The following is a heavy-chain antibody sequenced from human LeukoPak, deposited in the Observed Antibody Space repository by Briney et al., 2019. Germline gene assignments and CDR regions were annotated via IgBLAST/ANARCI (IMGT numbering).Heavy chain of an antibody. V-gene: IGHV3-23*01. CDR2: ISASGGST. Sequence: PGGSLRLSCAASGFILSSYGIHWVRKAPGKGLEWVSGISASGGSTYYADSVKGRFTISRDNSKNTLYLQVNSLRVEDTALYYCANVRVTTRDYFDYWGQGTLVTVSS. D-gene: IGHD4-17*01. CDR3: ANVRVTTRDYFDY. J-gene: IGHJ4*02. CDR1: GFILSSYG.